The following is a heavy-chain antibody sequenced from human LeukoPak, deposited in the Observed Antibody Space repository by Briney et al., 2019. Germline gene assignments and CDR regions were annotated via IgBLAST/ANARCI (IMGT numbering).Heavy chain of an antibody. J-gene: IGHJ4*02. CDR2: ISAYNGNT. Sequence: ASVKVSCKASGYTFTSYGISWVRQAPGQGLEGMGWISAYNGNTNYAQKLQGRVTMTEDTSTDTAYMELSSLRSEDTAVYYCATVADSSGYYYTGAFDYWGQGTLVTVSS. V-gene: IGHV1-18*01. D-gene: IGHD3-22*01. CDR1: GYTFTSYG. CDR3: ATVADSSGYYYTGAFDY.